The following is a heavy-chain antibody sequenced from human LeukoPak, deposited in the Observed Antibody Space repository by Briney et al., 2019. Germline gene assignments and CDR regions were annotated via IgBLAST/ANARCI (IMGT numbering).Heavy chain of an antibody. D-gene: IGHD6-6*01. CDR2: IYYSGST. Sequence: SETLSLTCTVSGGSISSYYWSWIRQPPGKGLEWIGYIYYSGSTNYNPSLKSRVTISVDTSKNQFSLKLSSVTAADTAVYYCARQSSIAARYYYYSMDVWGQGTTVTVSS. CDR1: GGSISSYY. CDR3: ARQSSIAARYYYYSMDV. J-gene: IGHJ6*02. V-gene: IGHV4-59*08.